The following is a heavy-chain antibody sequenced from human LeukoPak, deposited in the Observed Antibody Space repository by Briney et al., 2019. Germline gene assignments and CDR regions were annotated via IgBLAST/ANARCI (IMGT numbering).Heavy chain of an antibody. CDR1: GLTVSCNY. J-gene: IGHJ6*04. D-gene: IGHD3-10*02. CDR2: ISSSGSTI. CDR3: AELGITMIGGV. V-gene: IGHV3-48*03. Sequence: PGGSLRLSCAASGLTVSCNYMNWVRQAPGKGLEWVSYISSSGSTIYYADSVKGRFTISRDNAKNSLYLQMNSLRAEDTAVYYCAELGITMIGGVWGKGTTVTISS.